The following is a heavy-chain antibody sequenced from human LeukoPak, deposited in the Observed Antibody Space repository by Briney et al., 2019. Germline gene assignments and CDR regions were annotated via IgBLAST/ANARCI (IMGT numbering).Heavy chain of an antibody. CDR1: GFTFSSYA. V-gene: IGHV3-23*01. CDR3: AKDPTTGSGGWYFDL. Sequence: GALRLSCAASGFTFSSYAMSWVRQAPGKGLEWVSAISGSGGSTYYADSVKGRFTISRDNSKNTLYLQMNSLRAEDTAVYYCAKDPTTGSGGWYFDLWGRGTLVTVSS. CDR2: ISGSGGST. D-gene: IGHD4-17*01. J-gene: IGHJ2*01.